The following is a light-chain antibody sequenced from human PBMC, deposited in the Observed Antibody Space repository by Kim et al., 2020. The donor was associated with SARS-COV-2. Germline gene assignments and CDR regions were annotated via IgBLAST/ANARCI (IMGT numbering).Light chain of an antibody. J-gene: IGLJ3*02. CDR2: DVN. CDR1: SNDIGAYNY. CDR3: CSYAGGSTGV. V-gene: IGLV2-11*01. Sequence: QSALTQPRSVSGSPGQSVTISCTGTSNDIGAYNYVSWFQQHPGKAPKLMIYDVNKRPSGVPDRFSGSKSGNTASLTISGLQAEDESDYYCCSYAGGSTGVFGGGTKLTVL.